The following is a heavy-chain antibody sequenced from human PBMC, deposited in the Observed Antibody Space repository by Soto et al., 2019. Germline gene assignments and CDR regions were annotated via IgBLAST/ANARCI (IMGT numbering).Heavy chain of an antibody. CDR1: GGSITSSGYY. V-gene: IGHV4-31*03. J-gene: IGHJ4*02. Sequence: QVQLQESGPGLVKPSQTLSLTCTVSGGSITSSGYYWSWIRQHPGEGLEWIGFTSNSGSTSYNPSLKSRVTISVDTSPNQFSLNLKSVTAADTAVYYCARGGCSTKVDYWGQGTLVTVSP. CDR3: ARGGCSTKVDY. D-gene: IGHD2-2*01. CDR2: TSNSGST.